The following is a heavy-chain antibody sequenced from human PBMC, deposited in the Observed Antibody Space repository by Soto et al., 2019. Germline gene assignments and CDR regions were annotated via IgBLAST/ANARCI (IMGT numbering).Heavy chain of an antibody. J-gene: IGHJ4*02. Sequence: ASVKVSCKASGYTFTSYGISWVRQAPGQGLEWMGWISAYNGNTNYAQKLQGRVTMTTDTSTSTAYMELRSLRSDDTAVYYCALTTRLPVKGYFDYWGQGTLVTVSS. CDR1: GYTFTSYG. CDR2: ISAYNGNT. V-gene: IGHV1-18*01. CDR3: ALTTRLPVKGYFDY.